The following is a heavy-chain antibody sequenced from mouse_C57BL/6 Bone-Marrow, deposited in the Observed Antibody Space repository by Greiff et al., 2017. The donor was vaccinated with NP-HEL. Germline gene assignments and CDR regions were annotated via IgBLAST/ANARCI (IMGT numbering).Heavy chain of an antibody. Sequence: QVQLQQSGPELVKPGASVKISCKASGYAFSSSWMNWVKQRPGKGLEWIGRIYPGDGDTNYNGKFKGKATLTADKSSSTAYMQLSSLTSEDSAVYFCARELYGSSYWYFDVWGTGTTVTVSS. V-gene: IGHV1-82*01. CDR2: IYPGDGDT. CDR3: ARELYGSSYWYFDV. D-gene: IGHD1-1*01. J-gene: IGHJ1*03. CDR1: GYAFSSSW.